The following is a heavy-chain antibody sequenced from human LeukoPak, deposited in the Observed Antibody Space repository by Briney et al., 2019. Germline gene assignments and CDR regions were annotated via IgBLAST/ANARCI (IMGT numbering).Heavy chain of an antibody. CDR3: ARGDWNYYDSSGQIDY. Sequence: VSVKVSCKASGYTFTVYYMHWVRQAPGQGLEWMGWINPKSDGTNNPQKFQGRVTKTRDTTISTAYMEQSRLRSDDTAVYYCARGDWNYYDSSGQIDYWGQGTLVTVSS. CDR2: INPKSDGT. CDR1: GYTFTVYY. J-gene: IGHJ4*02. V-gene: IGHV1-2*02. D-gene: IGHD3-22*01.